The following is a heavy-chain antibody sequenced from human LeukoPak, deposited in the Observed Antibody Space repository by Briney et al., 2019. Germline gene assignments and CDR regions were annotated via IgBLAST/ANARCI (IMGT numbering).Heavy chain of an antibody. CDR3: ARLGDVEVNGGTLDY. CDR1: GGSISSSSYY. Sequence: SETLSLTCTVSGGSISSSSYYWGWIRQPPGKGLEWIGSIFYRGESNYNPSLKNRVSVSVDTSKNQFFLKLTSVTVADTAVYFCARLGDVEVNGGTLDYWGRGTLVTVSS. J-gene: IGHJ4*02. V-gene: IGHV4-39*01. CDR2: IFYRGES. D-gene: IGHD3-16*01.